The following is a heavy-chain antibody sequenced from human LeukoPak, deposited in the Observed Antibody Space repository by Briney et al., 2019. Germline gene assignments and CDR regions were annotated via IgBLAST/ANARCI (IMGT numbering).Heavy chain of an antibody. V-gene: IGHV3-53*01. Sequence: PGGSLRLSCAASGFTFSSYGMSWVRQAPGKGLEWVSVIYSGGSTYYADSVKGRFTISRDNSKNTLYLQMNSLRAEDTAVYYCARGLNPYYWGQGTLVTVSS. D-gene: IGHD1-14*01. CDR1: GFTFSSYG. CDR3: ARGLNPYY. CDR2: IYSGGST. J-gene: IGHJ4*02.